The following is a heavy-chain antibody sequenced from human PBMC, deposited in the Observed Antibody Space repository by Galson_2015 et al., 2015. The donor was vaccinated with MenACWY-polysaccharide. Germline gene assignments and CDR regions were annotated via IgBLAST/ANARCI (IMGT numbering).Heavy chain of an antibody. CDR3: SRSIHISDSVEDFES. CDR2: TYYRSRWYN. Sequence: CAISGVSVSSHSAAWNWIRQSPSRGLEWLGRTYYRSRWYNDYANAVKSRISIKADTPKNQFSLQLNSVTPEDTALYYCSRSIHISDSVEDFESWGQGSLVTVSS. V-gene: IGHV6-1*01. J-gene: IGHJ4*02. CDR1: GVSVSSHSAA. D-gene: IGHD6-19*01.